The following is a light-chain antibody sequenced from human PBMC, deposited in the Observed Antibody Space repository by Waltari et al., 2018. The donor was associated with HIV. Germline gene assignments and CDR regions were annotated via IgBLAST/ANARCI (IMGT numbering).Light chain of an antibody. CDR2: EVS. CDR1: SRYVGGYNL. CDR3: CAYAGSTTYVI. J-gene: IGLJ2*01. V-gene: IGLV2-23*02. Sequence: QSALTQPASVSGSPGQSTTISCTGTSRYVGGYNLVSWYQQHPGKAPKLMIYEVSKRPSGVSNRFSGSKSGNTASLTISGLQAEDEADYYCCAYAGSTTYVIFGGGTKLTVL.